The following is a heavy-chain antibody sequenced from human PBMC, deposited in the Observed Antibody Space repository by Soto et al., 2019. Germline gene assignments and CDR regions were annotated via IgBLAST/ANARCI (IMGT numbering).Heavy chain of an antibody. Sequence: GPTLLNATDTRTRTFTFSVVWGTSRLRCGRGIRQPPGKALEWLALIERDDEDKYYSTSLKTRLTISKDTRKNQVVLTMANMDPADTGTYYCARSIRGHRRFNGMDVWGQGTTVTVSS. CDR3: ARSIRGHRRFNGMDV. J-gene: IGHJ6*02. CDR1: VVWGTSRLRC. V-gene: IGHV2-70*13. D-gene: IGHD1-20*01. CDR2: IERDDEDK.